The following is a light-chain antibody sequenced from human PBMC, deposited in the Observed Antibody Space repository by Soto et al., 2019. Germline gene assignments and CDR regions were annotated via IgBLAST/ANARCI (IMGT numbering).Light chain of an antibody. CDR1: QSVSSY. Sequence: EIVLTQSPATLSLSPGESATLSCRASQSVSSYLAWYQQKPGQAPRLLIYDASNRATGIPARFSGSGSGTDFTLTISSLEPEDFAVYHCQQYATSPLTFGGGTTLEIK. CDR3: QQYATSPLT. CDR2: DAS. J-gene: IGKJ4*01. V-gene: IGKV3-11*01.